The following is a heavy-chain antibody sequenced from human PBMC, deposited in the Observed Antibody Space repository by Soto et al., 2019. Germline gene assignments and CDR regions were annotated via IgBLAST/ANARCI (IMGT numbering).Heavy chain of an antibody. Sequence: QVQLVQSGAEVKKPGASVKVSCKASGYTFTSYYMHWVRQAPGQGLEWMGIINPSGGSTSYAQKCQGRVTMTRDTSTSTVYMELSSLRSEDTAVYYCARATQWLVLGYWGQGTLVTVSS. CDR2: INPSGGST. J-gene: IGHJ4*02. CDR1: GYTFTSYY. CDR3: ARATQWLVLGY. V-gene: IGHV1-46*01. D-gene: IGHD6-19*01.